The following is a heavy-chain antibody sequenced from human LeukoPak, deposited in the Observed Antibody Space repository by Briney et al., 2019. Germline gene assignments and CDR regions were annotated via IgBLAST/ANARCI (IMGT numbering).Heavy chain of an antibody. Sequence: SETLSLTCTVSGVSISSGGYYWSWIRQHPGKRLEWIGYIYYSGSTNYNPSLKSRVTISVDTSKNQFSLKLSSVTAADTAVYYCAREGPRYSSSSVFDYWGQGTLVTVSS. CDR3: AREGPRYSSSSVFDY. V-gene: IGHV4-61*08. D-gene: IGHD6-6*01. J-gene: IGHJ4*02. CDR2: IYYSGST. CDR1: GVSISSGGYY.